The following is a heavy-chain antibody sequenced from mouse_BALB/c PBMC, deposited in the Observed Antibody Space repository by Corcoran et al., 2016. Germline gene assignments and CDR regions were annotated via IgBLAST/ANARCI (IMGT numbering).Heavy chain of an antibody. J-gene: IGHJ2*01. Sequence: EVLLQQSGPELVKPGASVKITCKASGYTFTDYNIDWVKQSHGQSLEWIGDINPRSRGTIYNQTFEGRATLTVDKSSNIAYMELRSLTSEDTAVYYCARWGITTFDYWGQGTTVTVSS. V-gene: IGHV1-18*01. CDR3: ARWGITTFDY. CDR2: INPRSRGT. CDR1: GYTFTDYN. D-gene: IGHD1-1*01.